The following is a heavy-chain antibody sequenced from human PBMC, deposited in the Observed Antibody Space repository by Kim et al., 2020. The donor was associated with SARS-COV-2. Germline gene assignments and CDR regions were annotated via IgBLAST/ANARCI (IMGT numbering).Heavy chain of an antibody. Sequence: DSVKCRFTISRDNSQNTLYLQMNSLRAEDTAVYYCARDLDSVVVVAATFVYWGQGTLVTVSS. D-gene: IGHD2-15*01. J-gene: IGHJ4*02. V-gene: IGHV3-30*01. CDR3: ARDLDSVVVVAATFVY.